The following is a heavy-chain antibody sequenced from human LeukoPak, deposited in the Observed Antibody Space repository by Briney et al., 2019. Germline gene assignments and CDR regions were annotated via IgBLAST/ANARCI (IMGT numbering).Heavy chain of an antibody. Sequence: GGSLRLSCAASGFTFSAYYMSWIRQAPGKGLEWVSYISGSGRTIYYAASVKGRFTISRDNAKNSRSLQMSSLRAEDTAVYYCAREGRDEFRQLYDYWGQGTLVTVSS. CDR1: GFTFSAYY. J-gene: IGHJ4*02. CDR3: AREGRDEFRQLYDY. CDR2: ISGSGRTI. D-gene: IGHD1-1*01. V-gene: IGHV3-11*01.